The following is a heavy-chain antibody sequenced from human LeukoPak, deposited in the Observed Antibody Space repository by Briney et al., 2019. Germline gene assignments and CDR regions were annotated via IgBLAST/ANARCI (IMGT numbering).Heavy chain of an antibody. CDR2: IYPGDSDT. V-gene: IGHV5-51*01. D-gene: IGHD2-15*01. CDR3: ARLRDCSGGSCYTWFDP. J-gene: IGHJ5*02. Sequence: GESLKISCKGSGYSFTSYWIAWVRQMPGKGLEWMGIIYPGDSDTRYSPSFQGQVTISADKSISTAYLQWSSLKASDTAMYYCARLRDCSGGSCYTWFDPWGQGTLVTVSS. CDR1: GYSFTSYW.